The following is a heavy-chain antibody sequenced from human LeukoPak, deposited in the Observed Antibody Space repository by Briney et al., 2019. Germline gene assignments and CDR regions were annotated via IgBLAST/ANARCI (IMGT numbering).Heavy chain of an antibody. V-gene: IGHV3-23*01. Sequence: PGGSLRLSCAASGFTFNNYAMSWVRQAPGKGLEWVAGISGTGVGTYSADAVKGRVTISIDNAKNKMYLQMNSLRAEDTPVYYCETEYSPDFWPNDAFDIWGQGTLVTVSS. D-gene: IGHD3/OR15-3a*01. CDR1: GFTFNNYA. J-gene: IGHJ3*02. CDR3: ETEYSPDFWPNDAFDI. CDR2: ISGTGVGT.